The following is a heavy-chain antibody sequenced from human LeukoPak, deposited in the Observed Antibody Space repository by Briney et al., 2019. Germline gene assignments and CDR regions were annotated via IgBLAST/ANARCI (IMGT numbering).Heavy chain of an antibody. CDR1: GSAFSGYT. J-gene: IGHJ4*02. V-gene: IGHV1-69*13. Sequence: SVKDSCKASGSAFSGYTITWVRQAPGQGLEWVGGIITNLASTNYAQKFQGRVTISADDSTSTAYMQLRSLTSEDTAFYYCALAFSGYDRWFPEPPDQWGQGTLVTVSS. D-gene: IGHD5-12*01. CDR2: IITNLAST. CDR3: ALAFSGYDRWFPEPPDQ.